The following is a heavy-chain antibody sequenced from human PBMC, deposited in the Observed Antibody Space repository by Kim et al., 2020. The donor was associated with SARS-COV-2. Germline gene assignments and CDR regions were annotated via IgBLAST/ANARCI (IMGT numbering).Heavy chain of an antibody. J-gene: IGHJ5*02. CDR2: INAGNGNT. D-gene: IGHD3-3*01. V-gene: IGHV1-3*01. CDR3: ARVGVVINWFDP. Sequence: ASVKVSCKASGYTFTSYAMHWVRQAPGQRLEWMGWINAGNGNTKYSQKFQGRVTITRDTSASTAYMELSSLRSEDTAVYYCARVGVVINWFDPWGQGTLVTVSS. CDR1: GYTFTSYA.